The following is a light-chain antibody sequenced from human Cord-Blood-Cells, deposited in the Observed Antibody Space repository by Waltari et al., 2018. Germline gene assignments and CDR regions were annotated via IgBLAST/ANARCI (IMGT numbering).Light chain of an antibody. V-gene: IGLV2-23*01. J-gene: IGLJ1*01. CDR2: EGS. Sequence: QSALTQPASVSGSPGQSITLPCTGTSRDVGSYNLFSWYQQHPGKAPKLMIYEGSKRPSGVSNRFSGSKSGNTASLTISGLQAEDEADYYCCSYAGSSTYVFGTGTKVTVL. CDR1: SRDVGSYNL. CDR3: CSYAGSSTYV.